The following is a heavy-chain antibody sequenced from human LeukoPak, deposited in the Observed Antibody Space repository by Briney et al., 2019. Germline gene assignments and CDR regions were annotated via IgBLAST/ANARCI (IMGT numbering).Heavy chain of an antibody. D-gene: IGHD1-26*01. Sequence: GGSLRLSCAASGFTFRSYWMHWVRQAPGKGLVWVSRIDIDGSSGSYADSVEGRFTISRDNAKNTVYLQMNSLRAEDTAVYYCTREVSGSLYFDYWGQGTLVTVSS. CDR3: TREVSGSLYFDY. V-gene: IGHV3-74*01. J-gene: IGHJ4*02. CDR1: GFTFRSYW. CDR2: IDIDGSSG.